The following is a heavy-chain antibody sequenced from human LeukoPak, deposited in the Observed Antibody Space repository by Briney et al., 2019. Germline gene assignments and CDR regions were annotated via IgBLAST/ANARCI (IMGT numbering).Heavy chain of an antibody. J-gene: IGHJ4*02. CDR2: INHSGST. D-gene: IGHD4-17*01. CDR1: GGSFSGYY. CDR3: ARGKLRYGDHRSRSKYFDY. Sequence: SETLSLTCAVYGGSFSGYYWSWIRQPPGKGLEWIGEINHSGSTNYNPSLKSRVTISVDTSKNQFSLKLSSVTAADTAVYYCARGKLRYGDHRSRSKYFDYWGQGTLVTVSS. V-gene: IGHV4-34*01.